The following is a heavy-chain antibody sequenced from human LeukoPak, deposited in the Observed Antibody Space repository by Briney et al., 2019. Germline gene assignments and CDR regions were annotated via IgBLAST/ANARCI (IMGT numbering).Heavy chain of an antibody. J-gene: IGHJ4*02. CDR1: GYTFTGYY. CDR2: INPFNGDT. CDR3: ARDGRYRSGWSFDY. V-gene: IGHV1-46*01. Sequence: GASVKVSCKASGYTFTGYYIHWVRQAPGQGLEWMGIINPFNGDTTYAQRLQGRITLTSDTSRSTVDVELTSLRSEDTAVYYCARDGRYRSGWSFDYWGQGTLVTVSS. D-gene: IGHD6-19*01.